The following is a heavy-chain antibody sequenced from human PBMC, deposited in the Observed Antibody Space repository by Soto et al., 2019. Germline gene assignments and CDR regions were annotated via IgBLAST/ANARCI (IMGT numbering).Heavy chain of an antibody. D-gene: IGHD2-21*02. Sequence: GSLLPAGSASGFTFGNYAMNWVRQAPGKGLEWISSISDPGTSTYYANSVKGRFSMSRDNSKNTLFLQMNRLRADDTAVYFCAKSLVTPSDAFDLWGRGTLVTV. CDR3: AKSLVTPSDAFDL. CDR1: GFTFGNYA. J-gene: IGHJ3*01. V-gene: IGHV3-23*01. CDR2: ISDPGTST.